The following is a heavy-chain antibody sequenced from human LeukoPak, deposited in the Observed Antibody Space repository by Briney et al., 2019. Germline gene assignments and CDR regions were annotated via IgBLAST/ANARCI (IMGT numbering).Heavy chain of an antibody. D-gene: IGHD3-10*01. V-gene: IGHV3-11*01. Sequence: PGGSLRLSCAASGFTFSDYYMSWIRQAPGKGLEWVSYISSSGSTIYYADSVKGRFTISRDNAKNSLYLQMNSLRAEDTAVYYCARTHYYGSGTLSWWFDPWGQGTLVTVSS. J-gene: IGHJ5*02. CDR1: GFTFSDYY. CDR3: ARTHYYGSGTLSWWFDP. CDR2: ISSSGSTI.